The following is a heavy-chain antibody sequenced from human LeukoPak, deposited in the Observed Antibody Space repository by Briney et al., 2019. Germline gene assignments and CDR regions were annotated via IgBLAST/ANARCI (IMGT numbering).Heavy chain of an antibody. CDR1: GGSFSGYY. V-gene: IGHV4-34*01. Sequence: SETLSLTCAVYGGSFSGYYWSWIRQPPGKGLEWIGEINHSGSTNYNPSLKSRATISVDTSKNQFSLKLSSVTAADTAVYYCARVPYYYYYYMDVWGKGTTVTVSS. J-gene: IGHJ6*03. CDR3: ARVPYYYYYYMDV. CDR2: INHSGST.